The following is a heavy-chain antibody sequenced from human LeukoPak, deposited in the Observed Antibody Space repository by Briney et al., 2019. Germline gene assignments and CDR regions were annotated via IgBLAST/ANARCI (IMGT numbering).Heavy chain of an antibody. J-gene: IGHJ4*02. CDR2: ISGSGGST. V-gene: IGHV3-23*01. Sequence: GGALRLSCAGSGFTFSSYAMSWLRQAPGKGLEWISTISGSGGSTNYADSVKGRFTFSRDNSKNTLYLQMNSLRAEDTAVYYGAKDLPDYGDYVEGYWGQGTLVTVSS. D-gene: IGHD4-17*01. CDR3: AKDLPDYGDYVEGY. CDR1: GFTFSSYA.